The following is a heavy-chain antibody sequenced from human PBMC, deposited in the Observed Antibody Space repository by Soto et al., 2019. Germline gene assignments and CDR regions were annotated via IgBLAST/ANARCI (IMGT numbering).Heavy chain of an antibody. Sequence: GGSLRLSCAASGFTFSSYGMHWVRQAPGKGLEWVAVISYDGSNKYYADSVKGRFTISRDNSKNTLYLQMNSLRAEDTAVYYCAKDLSVGAEAHYGMDVWGQGTTVTVSS. J-gene: IGHJ6*02. CDR2: ISYDGSNK. D-gene: IGHD3-16*01. CDR1: GFTFSSYG. CDR3: AKDLSVGAEAHYGMDV. V-gene: IGHV3-30*18.